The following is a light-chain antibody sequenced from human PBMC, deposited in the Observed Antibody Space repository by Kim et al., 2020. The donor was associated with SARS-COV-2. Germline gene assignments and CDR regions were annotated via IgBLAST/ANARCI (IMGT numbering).Light chain of an antibody. CDR3: QQYTIYST. Sequence: LSASVGDRVTITCRASQTISSSLAWFQQKPGKAPKLLIYKVSTLQSGVPTRFSGSGSGTEFTLTISSLQPDDFATYYCQQYTIYSTFGQGTKLEIK. J-gene: IGKJ2*01. CDR1: QTISSS. CDR2: KVS. V-gene: IGKV1-5*03.